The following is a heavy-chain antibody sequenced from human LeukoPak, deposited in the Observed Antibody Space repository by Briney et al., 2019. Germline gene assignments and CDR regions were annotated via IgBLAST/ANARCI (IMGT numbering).Heavy chain of an antibody. J-gene: IGHJ4*02. D-gene: IGHD2-21*02. Sequence: GGSLRLSCAASGFTLGNYWMHWVRQAPGKGLVWVSRGEGDGRTSTYADSVKGRFTISRDNAKNTLYLQMNSLRAEDTAVYYCTKSDHFDYWGQGTLVTVSS. CDR3: TKSDHFDY. V-gene: IGHV3-74*03. CDR2: GEGDGRTS. CDR1: GFTLGNYW.